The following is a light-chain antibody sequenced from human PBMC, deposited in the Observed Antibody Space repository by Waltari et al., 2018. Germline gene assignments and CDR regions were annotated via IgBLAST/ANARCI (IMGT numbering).Light chain of an antibody. J-gene: IGLJ2*01. V-gene: IGLV2-14*01. CDR3: SSQSSNDVVL. Sequence: QSALTQPASVSGYPGKSVTIFCAGTSNDVGGYNSISWYQEHPGQAPRVIIYDVSDRPAGVSDRVSGSKSGNTAALTICGLQAEDEGDYYCSSQSSNDVVLFGGGIKLTVL. CDR1: SNDVGGYNS. CDR2: DVS.